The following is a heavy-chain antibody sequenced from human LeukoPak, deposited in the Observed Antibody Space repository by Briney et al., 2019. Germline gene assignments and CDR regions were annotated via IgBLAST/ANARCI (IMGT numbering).Heavy chain of an antibody. CDR3: AREGTTGTTHYYYGMDV. CDR2: ISSSGSTI. Sequence: GGSLRLSCAASGITFSSYEMNWVRQAPGKGLEWVSYISSSGSTIYYADSVKGRFTISRDNAKNSLYLQMNSLRAEDTAVYYCAREGTTGTTHYYYGMDVWGKGTTVTVSS. D-gene: IGHD1-1*01. V-gene: IGHV3-48*03. J-gene: IGHJ6*04. CDR1: GITFSSYE.